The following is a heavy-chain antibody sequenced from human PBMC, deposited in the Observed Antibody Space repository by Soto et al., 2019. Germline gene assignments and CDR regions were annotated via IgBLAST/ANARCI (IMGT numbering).Heavy chain of an antibody. D-gene: IGHD1-7*01. CDR3: ARGFKELQLKYYFYFYLMDV. CDR2: INHSGSS. Sequence: PSETLSLTCAVDGGSFTGYSWTWIRQPPGKGLEWVGEINHSGSSNYNPSLKSRVTISVDTSKNQFSLKLSSVTAADTAVYYCARGFKELQLKYYFYFYLMDVWGQGTTVTVSS. CDR1: GGSFTGYS. V-gene: IGHV4-34*01. J-gene: IGHJ6*02.